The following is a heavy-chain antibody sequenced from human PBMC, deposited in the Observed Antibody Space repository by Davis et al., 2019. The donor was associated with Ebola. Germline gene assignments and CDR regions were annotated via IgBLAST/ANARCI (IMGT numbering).Heavy chain of an antibody. CDR3: ARMYSGSPEGGDY. J-gene: IGHJ4*02. V-gene: IGHV3-74*01. Sequence: PGGSLRLSCAASGFTFSSYWMHWVRQAPGKGLVWVSRINSDGSCTSYADSVKGRFTISRDNSKNTLYLQMNSLRVEDTAVYYCARMYSGSPEGGDYWGQGTLVIVSS. D-gene: IGHD1-26*01. CDR2: INSDGSCT. CDR1: GFTFSSYW.